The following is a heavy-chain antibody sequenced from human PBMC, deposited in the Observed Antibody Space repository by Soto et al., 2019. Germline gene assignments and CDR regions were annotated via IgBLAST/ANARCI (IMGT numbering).Heavy chain of an antibody. CDR2: IYYSGST. V-gene: IGHV4-39*01. CDR1: GGSISSSSYY. D-gene: IGHD6-19*01. CDR3: ARRIIAVGAFDI. J-gene: IGHJ3*02. Sequence: PSETLSLTCTVSGGSISSSSYYWGWIRQPPGKGLEWIGSIYYSGSTYYNPSLKSRVTISVDTSKNQFSLKLSSVTAADTAAYYCARRIIAVGAFDIWGQGTMVTVSS.